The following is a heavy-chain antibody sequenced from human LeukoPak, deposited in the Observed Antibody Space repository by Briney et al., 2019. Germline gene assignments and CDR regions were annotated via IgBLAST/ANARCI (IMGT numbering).Heavy chain of an antibody. D-gene: IGHD3-22*01. CDR2: IVVGSGNT. CDR3: ARGGNEVVADAEYFQH. CDR1: GFTFTSSA. Sequence: ASVKVSCKASGFTFTSSAMQWVRQARGQRLEWIGWIVVGSGNTNYAQKFQERVTITRDMSTSTAYMELSSLRSEDTAVYYCARGGNEVVADAEYFQHWGQGTLVTVSS. J-gene: IGHJ1*01. V-gene: IGHV1-58*02.